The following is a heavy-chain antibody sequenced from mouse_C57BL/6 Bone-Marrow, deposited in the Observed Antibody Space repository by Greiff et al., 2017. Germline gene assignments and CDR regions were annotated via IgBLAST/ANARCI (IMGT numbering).Heavy chain of an antibody. J-gene: IGHJ3*01. CDR3: ARSRGGLLRPFAY. CDR1: GYTFTSYG. V-gene: IGHV1-81*01. D-gene: IGHD1-2*01. Sequence: QVHVKQSGAELARPGASVKLSCKASGYTFTSYGISWVKQRTGQGLEWIGEIYPRSGNTYYNEKFKGKATLTADKSSSTAYMELRSLTSEDSAVYFCARSRGGLLRPFAYWGQGTLVTVSA. CDR2: IYPRSGNT.